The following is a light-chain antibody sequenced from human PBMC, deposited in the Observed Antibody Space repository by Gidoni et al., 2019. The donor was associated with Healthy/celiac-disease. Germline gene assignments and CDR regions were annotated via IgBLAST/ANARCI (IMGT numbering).Light chain of an antibody. V-gene: IGLV2-14*01. CDR1: SIDVGGYHY. CDR3: SSYTSSSTPHV. Sequence: QSALTQPASVSGSPGPSITISCTGTSIDVGGYHYVSWYQQHPGKAPKLMIYEVSNRHSGVSNRFSGSKAGNTASLTISGLQAEDEADYYCSSYTSSSTPHVFGTGTKVTVL. CDR2: EVS. J-gene: IGLJ1*01.